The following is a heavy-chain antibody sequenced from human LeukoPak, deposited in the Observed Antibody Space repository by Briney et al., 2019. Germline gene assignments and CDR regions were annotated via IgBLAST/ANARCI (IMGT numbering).Heavy chain of an antibody. D-gene: IGHD3-9*01. V-gene: IGHV1-18*01. J-gene: IGHJ4*02. Sequence: ASVKVSCKASGYTFTSYGISWVRQAPGQGLEWMGWISAYNGNTNHAQKLQGRVTMTTDTSTSTAYMELRSLRSDDTAVYYCARKASPLRYFDYFDYWGQGTLVTVSS. CDR2: ISAYNGNT. CDR3: ARKASPLRYFDYFDY. CDR1: GYTFTSYG.